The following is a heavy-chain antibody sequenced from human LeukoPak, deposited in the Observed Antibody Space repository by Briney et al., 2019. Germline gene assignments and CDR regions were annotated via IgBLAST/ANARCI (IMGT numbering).Heavy chain of an antibody. J-gene: IGHJ4*02. V-gene: IGHV4-38-2*01. D-gene: IGHD2-15*01. Sequence: ASETLSLTCAVSGYSISSGYYWGWIRQPPGKGLEWIGSIYHSGSTYYNPSLKSRVTTSVDTSKNQFSLKLSSVTAADTAVYYCARGSRNCSGGSCYSWYYWGQGTLVTVSS. CDR3: ARGSRNCSGGSCYSWYY. CDR1: GYSISSGYY. CDR2: IYHSGST.